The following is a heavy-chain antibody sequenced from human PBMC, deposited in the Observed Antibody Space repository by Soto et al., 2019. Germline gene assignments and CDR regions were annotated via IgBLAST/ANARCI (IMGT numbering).Heavy chain of an antibody. D-gene: IGHD2-21*02. Sequence: SLILSCAASGFTFSSYGMHWVRQAPGKGLEWVAVISQDGRNKYYADSVKGRFTISRDNSKNTLNLQMNSLRAEDTAVLYCAKDSGGDGGVAFDVWGQGTMVTVS. CDR2: ISQDGRNK. V-gene: IGHV3-30*18. J-gene: IGHJ3*01. CDR3: AKDSGGDGGVAFDV. CDR1: GFTFSSYG.